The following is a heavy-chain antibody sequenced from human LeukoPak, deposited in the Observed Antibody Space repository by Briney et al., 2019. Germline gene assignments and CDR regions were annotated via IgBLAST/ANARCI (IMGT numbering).Heavy chain of an antibody. CDR1: GLTFSSYA. Sequence: GGSLRLSCAASGLTFSSYAMSWVRQAPGKGLEWVSAISGSGGSTYYADSVKGRFTISRDNSKKTLYLQMNSLRAEDTAVYYCAKDTGYCSSTSCYKDWFDPWGQGTLVTVSS. J-gene: IGHJ5*02. V-gene: IGHV3-23*01. CDR3: AKDTGYCSSTSCYKDWFDP. CDR2: ISGSGGST. D-gene: IGHD2-2*02.